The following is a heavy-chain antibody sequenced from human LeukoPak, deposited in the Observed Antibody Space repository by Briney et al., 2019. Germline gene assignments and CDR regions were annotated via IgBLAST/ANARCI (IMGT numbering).Heavy chain of an antibody. CDR1: GFTFSSYA. V-gene: IGHV3-64*01. Sequence: GGSLRLSCAASGFTFSSYAMHWVRQAPGKGLEYVSAISSNGGSTYYANSVKGRFTISRDNSKNTLYLQMGSLRAEDMAVYYCARVVDSSGWYSVGYFQHWGQGTLVTVSS. J-gene: IGHJ1*01. D-gene: IGHD6-19*01. CDR2: ISSNGGST. CDR3: ARVVDSSGWYSVGYFQH.